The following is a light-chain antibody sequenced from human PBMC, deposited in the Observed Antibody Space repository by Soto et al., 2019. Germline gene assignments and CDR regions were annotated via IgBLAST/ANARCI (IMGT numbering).Light chain of an antibody. CDR1: QSVSTC. J-gene: IGKJ2*01. CDR3: QQYDTYDSYT. Sequence: DIQMTQSPSTLSASIGDRVTITCRASQSVSTCLAWYQQKPGKAPKLLIYKASSLESGVPSRFSGSGSGTEFTLTLSSLQPDDFATYHCQQYDTYDSYTFGQGTKLEIK. V-gene: IGKV1-5*03. CDR2: KAS.